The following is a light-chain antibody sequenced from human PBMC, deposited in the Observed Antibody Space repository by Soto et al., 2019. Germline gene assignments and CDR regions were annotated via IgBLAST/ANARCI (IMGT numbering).Light chain of an antibody. CDR3: QQYTVWPFS. CDR1: QNNNTI. CDR2: HTS. J-gene: IGKJ4*01. Sequence: EIEMTQSPSNLSLSPGERATLSCRASQNNNTILAWYRQSSGRAPRLFIYHTSTRAIGIPDRFSGSGSGTEFTLTISSLQSEDFALYYCQQYTVWPFSFGGGNKVDIK. V-gene: IGKV3-15*01.